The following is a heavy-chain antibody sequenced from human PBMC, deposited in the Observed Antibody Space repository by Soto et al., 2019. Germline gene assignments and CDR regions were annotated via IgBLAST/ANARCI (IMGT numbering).Heavy chain of an antibody. Sequence: QVQLQESGPGLVKPSETLSLTCTVSGGSISSYYWSWIRQPPGKGLEWIGYIYYSGSTNYNPSLKSRVTISVDTSQNQFSLKLSSVTAADTAVYYSARAYGDYVFAYWGQGTLVTVSS. V-gene: IGHV4-59*01. CDR2: IYYSGST. CDR3: ARAYGDYVFAY. J-gene: IGHJ4*02. CDR1: GGSISSYY. D-gene: IGHD4-17*01.